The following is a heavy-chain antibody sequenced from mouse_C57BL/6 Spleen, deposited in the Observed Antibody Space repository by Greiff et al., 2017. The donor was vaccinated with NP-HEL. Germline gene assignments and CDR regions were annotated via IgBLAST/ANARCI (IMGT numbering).Heavy chain of an antibody. CDR1: GYAFTNYL. CDR3: ARRAAQVPWFAD. V-gene: IGHV1-54*01. Sequence: QVQLQQSGAELVRPGTSVKVSSKASGYAFTNYLIEWVKQRPGQGLEWIGVINPGSGGTNYNEKFKGKATLTADKSSSTAYMQLSSLTSEDSAVYFCARRAAQVPWFADWGQGTLVTVSA. D-gene: IGHD3-2*02. CDR2: INPGSGGT. J-gene: IGHJ3*01.